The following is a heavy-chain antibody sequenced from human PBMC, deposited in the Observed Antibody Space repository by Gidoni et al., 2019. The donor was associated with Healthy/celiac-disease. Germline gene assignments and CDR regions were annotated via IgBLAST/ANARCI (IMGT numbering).Heavy chain of an antibody. Sequence: EVQLVESGGGLVQPGGSLRLSCAASGFTFSSYWMSWVRQAPGKGLEWVANRKQDGSEKYYVDSVKGRFTISRDNAKNSLYLQMNSLRAEDTAVYYCARVGDVMVRGVIHNWFDPWGQGTLVTVSS. CDR2: RKQDGSEK. D-gene: IGHD3-10*01. CDR3: ARVGDVMVRGVIHNWFDP. CDR1: GFTFSSYW. J-gene: IGHJ5*02. V-gene: IGHV3-7*01.